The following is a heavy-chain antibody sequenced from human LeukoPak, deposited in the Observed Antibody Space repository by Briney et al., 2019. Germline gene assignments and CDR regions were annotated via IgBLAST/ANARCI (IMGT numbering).Heavy chain of an antibody. J-gene: IGHJ6*02. Sequence: GGSLRLSCAASGFTFSSYWMHWVRHAPGKGLVWVSRINSDGSSTSYADSVKGRFTISRDNAKNTLYLQMNSLRAEDTAVYYCAGGDYDRRLGYYYGMDVWGQGTTVTVSS. CDR3: AGGDYDRRLGYYYGMDV. V-gene: IGHV3-74*01. CDR2: INSDGSST. CDR1: GFTFSSYW. D-gene: IGHD4-17*01.